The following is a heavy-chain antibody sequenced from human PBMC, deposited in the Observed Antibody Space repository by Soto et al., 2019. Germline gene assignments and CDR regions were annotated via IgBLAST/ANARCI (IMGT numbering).Heavy chain of an antibody. CDR2: IIPFLNTA. D-gene: IGHD3-22*01. CDR1: GGSFNKYV. V-gene: IGHV1-69*01. CDR3: ARDQGDYYDSSGHMATY. J-gene: IGHJ1*01. Sequence: QVQLVQSGAEVKKPGSSVKVSCNASGGSFNKYVITWVRQAPGQGLEWMGGIIPFLNTADYAQKFQGRITISADDDTRNAYMELRSLTSEDTATYYCARDQGDYYDSSGHMATYWGQGTLVPVSP.